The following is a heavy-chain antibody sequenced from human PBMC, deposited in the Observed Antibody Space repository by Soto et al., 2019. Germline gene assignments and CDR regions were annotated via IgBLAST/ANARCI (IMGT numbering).Heavy chain of an antibody. J-gene: IGHJ6*02. V-gene: IGHV3-48*03. CDR3: ARDRPGTYGMDV. D-gene: IGHD1-26*01. Sequence: PGGSLRLSCAASGFTVSSYEMNWVRQAPGKGLEWVSYISSSGSTIYYADSVKGRFTISRDNAKNSLYLQMNSLRAEDTAVYYCARDRPGTYGMDVWGQGTTVTVSS. CDR1: GFTVSSYE. CDR2: ISSSGSTI.